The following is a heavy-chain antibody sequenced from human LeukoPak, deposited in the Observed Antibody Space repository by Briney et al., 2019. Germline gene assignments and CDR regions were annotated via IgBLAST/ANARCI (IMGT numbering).Heavy chain of an antibody. Sequence: GGSLRLSCAASRFTVSDKYMSWVRQAPGKGLEWVGRIKTKSDGGAIEYAAPVKGRFTILRDDSKNTLYLHMNSLRTEDTAIYYCSTDADYFLDYWGQGTLVTVSS. J-gene: IGHJ4*02. D-gene: IGHD2/OR15-2a*01. CDR2: IKTKSDGGAI. V-gene: IGHV3-15*01. CDR3: STDADYFLDY. CDR1: RFTVSDKY.